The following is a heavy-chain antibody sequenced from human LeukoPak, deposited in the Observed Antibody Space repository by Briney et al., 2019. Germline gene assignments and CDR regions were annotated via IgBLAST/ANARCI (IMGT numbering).Heavy chain of an antibody. CDR1: GFTFSSYW. J-gene: IGHJ4*02. CDR2: IKQDGSEK. Sequence: GGSLRLSCAASGFTFSSYWMSWVRQAPGKGLEWVANIKQDGSEKYYVDSVKGRFTISRDNAKNSLYLQMNSLRAEDTAVYYCARVRHSGYDYFDYWGQGTLVTVSS. CDR3: ARVRHSGYDYFDY. D-gene: IGHD5-12*01. V-gene: IGHV3-7*03.